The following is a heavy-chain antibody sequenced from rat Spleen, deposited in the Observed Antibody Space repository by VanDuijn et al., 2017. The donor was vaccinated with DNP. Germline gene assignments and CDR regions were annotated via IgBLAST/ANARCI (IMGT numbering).Heavy chain of an antibody. D-gene: IGHD2-1*01. V-gene: IGHV5-7*01. Sequence: EVQLVESGGGLVQPGRSLKLSCAASGFTFSDYNMAWVRQAPKKGLEWVATVTYDGVNTYYRDSVKGRFTISRDNVKNTLYLQTDSLRSEDTATYYCTRLGEYLFDYWGQGSLLTVSS. CDR1: GFTFSDYN. J-gene: IGHJ3*01. CDR2: VTYDGVNT. CDR3: TRLGEYLFDY.